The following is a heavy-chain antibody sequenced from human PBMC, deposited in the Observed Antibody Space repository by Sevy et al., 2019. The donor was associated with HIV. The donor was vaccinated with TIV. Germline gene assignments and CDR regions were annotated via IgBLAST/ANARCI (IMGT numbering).Heavy chain of an antibody. CDR2: IGTAGDT. CDR1: GFTFSSYD. J-gene: IGHJ4*02. Sequence: GGFLRLSCAASGFTFSSYDMHWVRQATGKGLEWVSAIGTAGDTYYPGSVKGRFTISRENAKNSLYLQMNSLRAGDTAVYYCARVGKVGATKGSFDYWGQGTLVTVSS. V-gene: IGHV3-13*01. D-gene: IGHD1-26*01. CDR3: ARVGKVGATKGSFDY.